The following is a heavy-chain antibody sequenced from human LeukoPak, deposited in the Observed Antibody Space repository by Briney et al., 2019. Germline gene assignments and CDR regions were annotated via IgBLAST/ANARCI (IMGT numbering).Heavy chain of an antibody. J-gene: IGHJ4*02. CDR1: GSSISTYY. Sequence: SETLSLTCTVSGSSISTYYWSCIRQPVGKGLEWIGYIYYNESTNYNPSVKSRVTISADTSKNQFSLKLRSVTAADTAVYYCARGRWLVNYWGQGTLVTVSS. CDR3: ARGRWLVNY. V-gene: IGHV4-59*01. D-gene: IGHD6-19*01. CDR2: IYYNEST.